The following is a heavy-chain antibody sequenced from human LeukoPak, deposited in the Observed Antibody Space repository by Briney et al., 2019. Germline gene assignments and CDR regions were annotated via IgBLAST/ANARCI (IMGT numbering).Heavy chain of an antibody. CDR1: GGSISSGGYY. CDR2: IYYSGSA. CDR3: AATVVNDAFDI. D-gene: IGHD4-11*01. J-gene: IGHJ3*02. V-gene: IGHV4-31*03. Sequence: SETLSLTCTVSGGSISSGGYYWSWIRQHPGKGLEWIGYIYYSGSAYYNPSLKSRVTISVDTSKNQFSLKLSSVTAADTAVYYCAATVVNDAFDIWGQGTMVTVSS.